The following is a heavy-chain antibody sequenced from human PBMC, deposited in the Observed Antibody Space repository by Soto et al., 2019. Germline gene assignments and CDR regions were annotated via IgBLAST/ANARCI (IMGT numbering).Heavy chain of an antibody. J-gene: IGHJ5*02. Sequence: SVKVSCKASGFTFTNSAVQWVRQARGQRLEWIGWIVVGSGNTNYAQKFQGRVTMTRDTSTSTVYMELSSLRSEDTAVYYCARDLSSSGWYESWFDPWGQGTLVTVSS. D-gene: IGHD6-19*01. CDR2: IVVGSGNT. CDR3: ARDLSSSGWYESWFDP. CDR1: GFTFTNSA. V-gene: IGHV1-58*01.